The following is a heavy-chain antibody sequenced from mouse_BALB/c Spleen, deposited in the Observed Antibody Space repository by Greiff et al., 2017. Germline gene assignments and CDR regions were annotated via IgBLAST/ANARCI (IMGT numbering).Heavy chain of an antibody. CDR2: INPDSSTI. V-gene: IGHV4-1*02. CDR3: ARTMITTGYFDV. D-gene: IGHD2-4*01. Sequence: EVKLLESGGGLVQPGGSLKLSCAASGFDFSRYWMSWVRQAPGKGLEWIGEINPDSSTINYTPSLKDKFIISRDNAKNTLYLQMSKVRSEDTALYYCARTMITTGYFDVWGAGTTVTVSS. CDR1: GFDFSRYW. J-gene: IGHJ1*01.